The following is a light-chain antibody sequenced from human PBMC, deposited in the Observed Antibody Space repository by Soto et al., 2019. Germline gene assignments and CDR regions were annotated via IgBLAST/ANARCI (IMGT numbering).Light chain of an antibody. V-gene: IGKV3-15*01. CDR2: DAS. CDR3: LQYNNWPPWT. CDR1: QSVSRG. J-gene: IGKJ1*01. Sequence: EIVMTQSPATLSVSPGERATLSCRASQSVSRGVAWYQQRPGQAPRLLIHDASTRVTGIPARFSGSGSGTEFNLTISSLRSEDCAVYHCLQYNNWPPWTFGQGTKVEIK.